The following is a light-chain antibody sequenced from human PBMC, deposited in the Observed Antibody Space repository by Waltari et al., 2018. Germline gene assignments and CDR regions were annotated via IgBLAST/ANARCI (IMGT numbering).Light chain of an antibody. Sequence: DIQMTQSPSSLSASVGDRVTITCRASQSVTTYLNWYQQKPGKAPNPLISATSILQSGVPSRFSGSGSGTDFTLTISSLQPEDFATYYCQQSRTAPLTFGGGTKVEIK. CDR1: QSVTTY. J-gene: IGKJ4*01. V-gene: IGKV1-39*01. CDR2: ATS. CDR3: QQSRTAPLT.